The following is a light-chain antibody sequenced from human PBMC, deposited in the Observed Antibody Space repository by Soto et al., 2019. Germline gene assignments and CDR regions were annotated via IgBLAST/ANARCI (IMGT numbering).Light chain of an antibody. CDR3: QQYSDSPPT. V-gene: IGKV3-20*01. Sequence: IVLTQSPGTLSLSPGDGATLSCRASQRVSSRYLAWYQQKPGQAPRLLIYGASDRTTGTPDRFSGSGSGTDFTLTIDRLEPEDFAMYYCQQYSDSPPTFGQGTKVEIK. J-gene: IGKJ1*01. CDR2: GAS. CDR1: QRVSSRY.